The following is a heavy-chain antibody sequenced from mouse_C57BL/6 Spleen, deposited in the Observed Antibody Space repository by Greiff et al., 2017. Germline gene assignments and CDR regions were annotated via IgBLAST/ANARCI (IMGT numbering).Heavy chain of an antibody. CDR1: GFTFSSYA. CDR3: TREGLYGSSPCFDD. J-gene: IGHJ2*01. V-gene: IGHV5-9-1*02. D-gene: IGHD1-1*01. CDR2: ISSGGDYI. Sequence: EVMLVESGEGLVKPGGSLKLSCAASGFTFSSYAMSWVRQTPEKRLEWVAYISSGGDYIYYADTVKGRFTISRDNARNTLYLQMSSLKSEDTAMYYCTREGLYGSSPCFDDWGQGTTLTVSS.